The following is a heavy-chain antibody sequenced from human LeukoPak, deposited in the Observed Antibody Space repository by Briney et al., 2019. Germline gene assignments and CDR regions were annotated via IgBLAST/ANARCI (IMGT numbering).Heavy chain of an antibody. J-gene: IGHJ6*03. CDR1: GFTFSSYS. Sequence: PGGSLRLSCAASGFTFSSYSMNWVRQAPGKGLEWVSSISSSSSYIYYADSVRGRFTISRDNTKNSLYLQMNSLRAEDTAVYYCAVATTVDYYYYMDVWGKGTTVTISS. D-gene: IGHD5-12*01. CDR3: AVATTVDYYYYMDV. V-gene: IGHV3-21*01. CDR2: ISSSSSYI.